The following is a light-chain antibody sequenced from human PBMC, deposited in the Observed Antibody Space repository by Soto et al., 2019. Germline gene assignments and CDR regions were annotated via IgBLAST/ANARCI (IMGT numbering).Light chain of an antibody. CDR2: DAS. Sequence: DIQMTQSPSSLSASVGDRVTITCRASQGISTYLVWYQQRQGRAPKLLIYDASSLLSGVPSRFSGSGSWTDFTLTISSLQPEDFATYYCQQSYRTPYTFGQGTKLETK. V-gene: IGKV1-39*01. CDR1: QGISTY. J-gene: IGKJ2*01. CDR3: QQSYRTPYT.